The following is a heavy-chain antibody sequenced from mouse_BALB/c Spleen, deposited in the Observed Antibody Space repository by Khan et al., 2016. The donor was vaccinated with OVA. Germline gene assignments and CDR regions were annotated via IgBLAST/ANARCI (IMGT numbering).Heavy chain of an antibody. Sequence: QVQLQQSGPELVKPGASVRISCKASGSTFTNFYIHWVKQRPGQGLEWIGLIYPGNVNTKYNENFKGKATLTADKSFSTAYMLLSSLTSEASAVYSCARGDYSGTFAVDYWGQGTSVIVSS. J-gene: IGHJ4*01. CDR1: GSTFTNFY. CDR2: IYPGNVNT. V-gene: IGHV1S56*01. CDR3: ARGDYSGTFAVDY. D-gene: IGHD1-1*01.